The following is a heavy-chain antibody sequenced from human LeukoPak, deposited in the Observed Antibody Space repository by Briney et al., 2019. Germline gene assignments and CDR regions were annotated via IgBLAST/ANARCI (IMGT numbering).Heavy chain of an antibody. J-gene: IGHJ4*02. CDR1: YW. CDR2: IYPGDSDT. V-gene: IGHV5-51*01. Sequence: YWIGWVRQMPGKGLEWMGIIYPGDSDTRYSPSFQGQVTISADKSISTAYLQWSSLKASDTAMYYCARGRRYSSSSVYFDYWGQGTLVTVSS. D-gene: IGHD6-6*01. CDR3: ARGRRYSSSSVYFDY.